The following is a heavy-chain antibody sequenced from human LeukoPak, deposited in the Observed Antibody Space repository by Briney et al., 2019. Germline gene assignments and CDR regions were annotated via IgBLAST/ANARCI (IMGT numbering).Heavy chain of an antibody. CDR2: MNPNIGGT. CDR1: GYTFTGYN. Sequence: ASVKVSCKASGYTFTGYNMHWVRQAPGQALEWMVWMNPNIGGTNYAQKCQGRVTMTRDTSISTAYMELSRLRSDDTAVYYCAREGRVADRRYYYYMDVWGKGTTVTVSS. V-gene: IGHV1-2*02. J-gene: IGHJ6*03. D-gene: IGHD6-6*01. CDR3: AREGRVADRRYYYYMDV.